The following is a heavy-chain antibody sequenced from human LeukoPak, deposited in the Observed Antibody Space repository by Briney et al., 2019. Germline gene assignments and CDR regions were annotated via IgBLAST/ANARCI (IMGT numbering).Heavy chain of an antibody. CDR1: GFTFSSYG. D-gene: IGHD6-6*01. V-gene: IGHV3-7*01. CDR2: IKQGGSEK. Sequence: GGSLRLSCAASGFTFSSYGMHWVRQAPGKGLEWVANIKQGGSEKYYVDSVKGRFTISRDNAKNSVYLEMNSLRAEDTAVYYCARVSSSMGGAADYWGQGTLVTVSS. J-gene: IGHJ4*02. CDR3: ARVSSSMGGAADY.